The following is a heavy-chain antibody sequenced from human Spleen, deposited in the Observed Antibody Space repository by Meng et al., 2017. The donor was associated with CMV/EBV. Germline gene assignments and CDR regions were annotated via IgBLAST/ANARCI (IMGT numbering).Heavy chain of an antibody. CDR1: GGSFSGYY. Sequence: SETLSLTCAVYGGSFSGYYWSWIRQPPGKGLEWIGEINHSGSTNYNPSLKSRVTISVDTSKNQLSLKLSSVTAADTAVYYCARRIQLWLRSYYYYGMDVWGQGTTVTVSS. CDR3: ARRIQLWLRSYYYYGMDV. J-gene: IGHJ6*02. D-gene: IGHD5-18*01. V-gene: IGHV4-34*01. CDR2: INHSGST.